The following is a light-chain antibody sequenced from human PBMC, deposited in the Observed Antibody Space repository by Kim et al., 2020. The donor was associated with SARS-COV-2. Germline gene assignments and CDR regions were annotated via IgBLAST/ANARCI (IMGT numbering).Light chain of an antibody. V-gene: IGKV3-20*01. Sequence: EIVLTQSPGTLSLSPGERATLSCRASQSVSSGYLAWYQQKPGQAPRLLIYGASSRATGIPDRFSGSGSGTDFTLTISRLEPEDFAVYYCQQYGSSPPMYTFGQGTKLEI. CDR2: GAS. CDR3: QQYGSSPPMYT. J-gene: IGKJ2*01. CDR1: QSVSSGY.